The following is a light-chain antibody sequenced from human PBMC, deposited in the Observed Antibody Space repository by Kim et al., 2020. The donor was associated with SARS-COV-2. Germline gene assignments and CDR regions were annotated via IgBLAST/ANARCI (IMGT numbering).Light chain of an antibody. CDR1: SSNIGSNT. Sequence: RVTSSCSGSSSNIGSNTVNWYQQFPGTAPKVLIYNNNQRPSGVPDRFSGSKSGTSASLAISGLQSEDEADYYCAAWDDSLNGRWVFGGGTQLTVL. J-gene: IGLJ3*02. CDR3: AAWDDSLNGRWV. V-gene: IGLV1-44*01. CDR2: NNN.